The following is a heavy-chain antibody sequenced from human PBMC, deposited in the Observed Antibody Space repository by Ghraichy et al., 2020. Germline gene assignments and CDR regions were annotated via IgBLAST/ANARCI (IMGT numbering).Heavy chain of an antibody. CDR3: ARAGYTYYDSSGYLGY. D-gene: IGHD3-22*01. CDR2: RKQDESEK. J-gene: IGHJ4*02. Sequence: GGSLRLSCAASGFTLSSYWMTWVRQAPGKGLEWVANRKQDESEKYYVDSVKGRFTISRDNAKNSLYLQMSSLRAEDTAVYYCARAGYTYYDSSGYLGYWGQGTLVTVSS. V-gene: IGHV3-7*01. CDR1: GFTLSSYW.